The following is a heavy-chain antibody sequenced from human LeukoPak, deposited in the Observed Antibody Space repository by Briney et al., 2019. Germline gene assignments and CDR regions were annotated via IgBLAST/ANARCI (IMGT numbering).Heavy chain of an antibody. Sequence: ASVKVSCKASGYTFTSYGISWVRQAPGQGLEWMGGIIPIFGTANYAQKFQGRVTITADESTSTAYMELSSLRSEDTAVYYCATRINANWFDPWGQGTLVTVSS. V-gene: IGHV1-69*13. J-gene: IGHJ5*02. D-gene: IGHD2/OR15-2a*01. CDR3: ATRINANWFDP. CDR2: IIPIFGTA. CDR1: GYTFTSYG.